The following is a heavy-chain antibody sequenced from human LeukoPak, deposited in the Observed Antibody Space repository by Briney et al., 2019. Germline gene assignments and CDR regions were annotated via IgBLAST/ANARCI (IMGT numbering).Heavy chain of an antibody. V-gene: IGHV4-34*01. CDR1: GGSFSGYY. J-gene: IGHJ4*02. Sequence: PSETLSLTCAVYGGSFSGYYWSWIRQPPGKGLEWIGEINHSGSTNYNPSLKSRVTISVDKSKNQFSLKLSSVTAADTAVYYCARERGYSSGWRNYWGQGTLVTVSS. CDR2: INHSGST. CDR3: ARERGYSSGWRNY. D-gene: IGHD6-19*01.